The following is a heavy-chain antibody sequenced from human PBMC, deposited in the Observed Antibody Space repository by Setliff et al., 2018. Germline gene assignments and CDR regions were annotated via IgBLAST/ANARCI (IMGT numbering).Heavy chain of an antibody. CDR3: VASRAYTGAVEEWFLPKTFDF. V-gene: IGHV4-4*07. Sequence: SETLSLTCTVSGDSIGNYYWNWIRQPAGKGLEWIGRIYVTESTKYNPSLKSRVTLSIDTSKNQFSLKLSSVTAADAALYYCVASRAYTGAVEEWFLPKTFDFWGQGSPVTVSS. J-gene: IGHJ4*02. CDR1: GDSIGNYY. CDR2: IYVTEST. D-gene: IGHD3-10*01.